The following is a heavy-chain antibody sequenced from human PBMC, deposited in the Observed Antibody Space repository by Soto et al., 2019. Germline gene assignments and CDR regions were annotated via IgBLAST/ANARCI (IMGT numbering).Heavy chain of an antibody. CDR1: GFTFSSYG. CDR2: ISYDGSNK. D-gene: IGHD3-10*01. V-gene: IGHV3-30*18. CDR3: AKDLGPYYYYGSGIHNWFDP. Sequence: PGGSLRLSCAASGFTFSSYGMHWVRQAPGKGLEWVAVISYDGSNKYYADSVKGRFTISRDNSKNTLYLQMNSLRAEDTAVYYCAKDLGPYYYYGSGIHNWFDPWGQGTLVTVSS. J-gene: IGHJ5*02.